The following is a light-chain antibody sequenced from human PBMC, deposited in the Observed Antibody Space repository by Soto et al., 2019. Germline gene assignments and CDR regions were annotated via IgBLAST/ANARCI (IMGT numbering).Light chain of an antibody. Sequence: QSALTQPPSASGSPGQSVTISCTGTSSDVGGYDYVSWYQQHPGKAPKLMIYEVTIRPSGIPDRFSGSKSGTSATLGITGFQTGDEADYYCGSWDSSLSAYVFGTGTKVTVL. J-gene: IGLJ1*01. CDR1: SSDVGGYDY. V-gene: IGLV2-8*01. CDR2: EVT. CDR3: GSWDSSLSAYV.